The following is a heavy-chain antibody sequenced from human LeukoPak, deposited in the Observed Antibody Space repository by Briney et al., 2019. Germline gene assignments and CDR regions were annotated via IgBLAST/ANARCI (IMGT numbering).Heavy chain of an antibody. D-gene: IGHD2-2*01. J-gene: IGHJ5*02. Sequence: GESLKISCKGSGYSFTNYWIAWVRQMPGKGLECMGIIYPGDSDTRYSPSFQGQVTISADKSISTAYLQWSSLKASDTAMYYCASVPAAHSEVWFDPWGQGTLVTVSS. CDR2: IYPGDSDT. CDR1: GYSFTNYW. V-gene: IGHV5-51*01. CDR3: ASVPAAHSEVWFDP.